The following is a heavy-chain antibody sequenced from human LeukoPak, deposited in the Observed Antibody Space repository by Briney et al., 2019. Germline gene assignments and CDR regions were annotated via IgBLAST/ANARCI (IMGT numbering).Heavy chain of an antibody. V-gene: IGHV4-4*02. D-gene: IGHD3-3*01. Sequence: SGTLSLTCAVSGGSISSSNWWSWVRQPPGKGLEWIGEIYHSGSTNYNPSLKSRVTISVDKSKNQFSLKLSSVTAADTAVYYCARALNYDFWSGSSYWFDPWGQGTLVTVSS. CDR3: ARALNYDFWSGSSYWFDP. J-gene: IGHJ5*02. CDR1: GGSISSSNW. CDR2: IYHSGST.